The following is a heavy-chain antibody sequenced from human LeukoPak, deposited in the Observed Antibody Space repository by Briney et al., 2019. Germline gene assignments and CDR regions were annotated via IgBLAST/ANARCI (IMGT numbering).Heavy chain of an antibody. CDR1: GYTFTNYG. J-gene: IGHJ5*02. CDR3: ARGTFYNWFDP. V-gene: IGHV1-18*01. CDR2: ISPYKGNT. Sequence: GATVKVSCKASGYTFTNYGISWLRQAPGQGLEWMGWISPYKGNTFYAQKVQDRLTLTTDASTTTAYMELRGLRSDDTGVYYCARGTFYNWFDPWGQGTLVTVSS.